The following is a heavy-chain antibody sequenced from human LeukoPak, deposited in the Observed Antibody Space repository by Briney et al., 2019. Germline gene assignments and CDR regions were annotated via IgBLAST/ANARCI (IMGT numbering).Heavy chain of an antibody. CDR2: ISSSSTYI. V-gene: IGHV3-21*01. CDR1: GFTFSSYS. Sequence: GGSLRLSCAASGFTFSSYSMKWVRQAPGKGLEWVSSISSSSTYIYYADLVKGRFTISRDNAKYSLYLQMNSLRAEDTAVYYCARDSSSWFNWFDPWGQGTLVTVSS. CDR3: ARDSSSWFNWFDP. J-gene: IGHJ5*02. D-gene: IGHD6-13*01.